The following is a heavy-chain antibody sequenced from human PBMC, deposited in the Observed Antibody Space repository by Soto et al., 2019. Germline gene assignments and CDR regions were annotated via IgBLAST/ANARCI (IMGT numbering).Heavy chain of an antibody. Sequence: SVKVSCKASGGTFSSYAISWVRQAPGQGLEWMGGIIPIFGTANYAQKFQGRVTITADKSTSTAYMELSSLRSEDTAVYYCAREVPQFALGMDVWGQGATVTVSS. D-gene: IGHD3-10*01. CDR2: IIPIFGTA. CDR3: AREVPQFALGMDV. J-gene: IGHJ6*02. V-gene: IGHV1-69*06. CDR1: GGTFSSYA.